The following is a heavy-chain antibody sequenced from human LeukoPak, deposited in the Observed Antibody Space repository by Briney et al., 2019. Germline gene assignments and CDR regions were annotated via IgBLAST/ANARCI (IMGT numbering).Heavy chain of an antibody. CDR1: GFTVSSNY. D-gene: IGHD6-19*01. V-gene: IGHV3-53*01. Sequence: SGGSLRLSCAASGFTVSSNYMSWVRQGPGKGLECVSVISNDGDTYYADSVKGRFTISRDTPKNTVSLQMNSLRAEDTAVYYCAGDKTTGGWYEFDYWGQGTLVTVSS. CDR3: AGDKTTGGWYEFDY. J-gene: IGHJ4*02. CDR2: ISNDGDT.